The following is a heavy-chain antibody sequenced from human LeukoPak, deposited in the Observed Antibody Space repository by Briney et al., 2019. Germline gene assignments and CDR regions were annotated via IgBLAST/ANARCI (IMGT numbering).Heavy chain of an antibody. J-gene: IGHJ5*02. Sequence: SETLSLTCKVSGDSISRSSYYWGWIRQPPGKGLEWIGSIYNSGTSYYSSSLKSRVTMSVDTSKNQVTLRVTSVTAADTAVYYCARHVGFITMVRGVINNNWFDPWGQGTLVTVSS. D-gene: IGHD3-10*01. CDR1: GDSISRSSYY. V-gene: IGHV4-39*01. CDR3: ARHVGFITMVRGVINNNWFDP. CDR2: IYNSGTS.